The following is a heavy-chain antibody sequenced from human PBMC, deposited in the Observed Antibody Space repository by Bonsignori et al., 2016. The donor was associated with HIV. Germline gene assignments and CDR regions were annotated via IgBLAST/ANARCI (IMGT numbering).Heavy chain of an antibody. J-gene: IGHJ1*01. V-gene: IGHV4-38-2*02. Sequence: SETLSLTCAVSGYSISSGYYWGWIRQPPGKGLEWIGSIYHSGSTYYNPSLKSRVTISVDTSKNQFSLKLSSVTAADTAVYYCARDHSSGPPETEYFQHWGQGTLVTVSS. CDR3: ARDHSSGPPETEYFQH. D-gene: IGHD3-22*01. CDR1: GYSISSGYY. CDR2: IYHSGST.